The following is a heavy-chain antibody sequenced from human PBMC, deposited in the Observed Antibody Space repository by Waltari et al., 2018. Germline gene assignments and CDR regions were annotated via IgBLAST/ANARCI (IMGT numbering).Heavy chain of an antibody. J-gene: IGHJ4*02. D-gene: IGHD5-18*01. V-gene: IGHV3-33*01. Sequence: QVQLVESGGGVVQPGRSLRLSCAASGFTFSSYGMHWVRQAPGKGLEWVSVIWYDGSNKYYADSVKGRFTISRDNSKNTLYLQMNSLRAEDTAVYYCARDRGGVYSYGLDYWGQGTLVTVSS. CDR3: ARDRGGVYSYGLDY. CDR2: IWYDGSNK. CDR1: GFTFSSYG.